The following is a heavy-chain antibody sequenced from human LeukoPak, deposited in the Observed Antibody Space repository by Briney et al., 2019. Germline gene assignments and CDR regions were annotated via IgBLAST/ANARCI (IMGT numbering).Heavy chain of an antibody. CDR3: ARVGRYGYNLEYFDY. J-gene: IGHJ4*02. V-gene: IGHV4-59*01. CDR1: GGSISSYY. Sequence: SETLSLTCTVSGGSISSYYWSWIRQPPGKGLEWIGYIYYSGSTNYNPSLKSRVTISVDTSKNQFPLKLSSVTAADTAVYYCARVGRYGYNLEYFDYWGQGTLVTVSS. D-gene: IGHD5-24*01. CDR2: IYYSGST.